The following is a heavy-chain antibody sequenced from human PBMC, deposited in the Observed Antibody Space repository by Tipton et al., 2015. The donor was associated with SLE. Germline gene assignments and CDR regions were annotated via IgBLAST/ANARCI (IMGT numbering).Heavy chain of an antibody. CDR2: ISYSETT. CDR1: GGALSGYY. D-gene: IGHD2-15*01. CDR3: AGAWQGYCSGGTCYVLDY. J-gene: IGHJ4*02. V-gene: IGHV4-59*01. Sequence: TLSLTCAVYGGALSGYYWSWIRQTPGKGLEWIGYISYSETTNYNPSRKSRVPISVDTSKNQFSLKLRSVTAADTAVYYCAGAWQGYCSGGTCYVLDYWGQGTLVTVSS.